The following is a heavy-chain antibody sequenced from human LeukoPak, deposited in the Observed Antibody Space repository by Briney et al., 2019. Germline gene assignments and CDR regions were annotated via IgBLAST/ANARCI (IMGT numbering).Heavy chain of an antibody. J-gene: IGHJ4*02. CDR3: ATFTPLRYFDWLLEGDY. CDR2: FDPEDGET. CDR1: GYTLTELS. Sequence: ASVKVSCKVSGYTLTELSMHWVRQAPGKGLEWMGGFDPEDGETIYARKFQGRVTMTEDTSTDTAYMELSSLRSEDTAVYYCATFTPLRYFDWLLEGDYWGQGTLVTVSS. V-gene: IGHV1-24*01. D-gene: IGHD3-9*01.